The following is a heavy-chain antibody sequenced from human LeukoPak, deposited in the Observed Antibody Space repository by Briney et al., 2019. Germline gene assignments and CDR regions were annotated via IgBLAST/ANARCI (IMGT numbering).Heavy chain of an antibody. CDR2: ISTSSSYI. Sequence: PGGSLRLSCAASGFTFSTYSMNWVRQAPGKGLEWVSSISTSSSYIHYADSVKGRFTISRDNAKNSLYLQMNSLRADDTAVYYCARDLEGVAGTASTFDYWGQGTLVTVSS. J-gene: IGHJ4*02. CDR3: ARDLEGVAGTASTFDY. CDR1: GFTFSTYS. V-gene: IGHV3-21*01. D-gene: IGHD6-19*01.